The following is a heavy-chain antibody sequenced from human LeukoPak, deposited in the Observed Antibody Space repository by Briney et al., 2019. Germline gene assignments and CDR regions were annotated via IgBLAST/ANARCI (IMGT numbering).Heavy chain of an antibody. CDR3: VVASDALDL. V-gene: IGHV3-74*01. D-gene: IGHD5-12*01. CDR2: IDSDGRTT. J-gene: IGHJ3*01. Sequence: SGGSLRLSCAASGFTFSIYWMYWVRQAPGKGLVWVSRIDSDGRTTDYADSLRGRFIISRDNSKNTLYLQMNGLKADDTAIYYCVVASDALDLWGQGTTVTVSS. CDR1: GFTFSIYW.